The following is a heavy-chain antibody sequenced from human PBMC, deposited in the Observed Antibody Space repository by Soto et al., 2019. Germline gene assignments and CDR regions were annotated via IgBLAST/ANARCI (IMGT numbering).Heavy chain of an antibody. D-gene: IGHD6-19*01. CDR1: GYTFTSCA. J-gene: IGHJ2*01. V-gene: IGHV1-3*01. CDR3: ARVVAGLSWYFDL. CDR2: INVGNGNT. Sequence: GASVKVSCKASGYTFTSCAIHWVRQAPGQRLEWMGWINVGNGNTKYSQKFQGRVTITRDTSASTAYMELSSLRSEDTAVYCCARVVAGLSWYFDLWGRGTLVTVSS.